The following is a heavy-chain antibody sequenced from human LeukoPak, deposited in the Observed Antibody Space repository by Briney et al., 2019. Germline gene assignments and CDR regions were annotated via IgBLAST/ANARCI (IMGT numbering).Heavy chain of an antibody. D-gene: IGHD3-10*01. CDR3: ARATYYYGSGRTFDY. J-gene: IGHJ4*02. Sequence: SETLSLTCAVYGGSFSGYYWSWIRQPPGKGLEWIGEINHSGSTNYNPSLKSRVTISVDTSKNQFSLKLSSVTAADTAVYYCARATYYYGSGRTFDYWGQGTLVTVSS. V-gene: IGHV4-34*01. CDR1: GGSFSGYY. CDR2: INHSGST.